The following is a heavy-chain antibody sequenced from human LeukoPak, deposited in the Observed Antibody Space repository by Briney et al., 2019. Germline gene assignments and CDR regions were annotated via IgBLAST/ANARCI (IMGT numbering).Heavy chain of an antibody. Sequence: SETLSLTCAVYGGSFIGYYWSWIRQPPGKGLEWIGEINHSGSTNYNPSLKSRVTISIDTSKNQFSLKLSSVTAADTAVYCCAAYYDFWSGYSYFDNWGQGTLVTVSS. CDR1: GGSFIGYY. CDR2: INHSGST. CDR3: AAYYDFWSGYSYFDN. V-gene: IGHV4-34*01. J-gene: IGHJ4*02. D-gene: IGHD3-3*01.